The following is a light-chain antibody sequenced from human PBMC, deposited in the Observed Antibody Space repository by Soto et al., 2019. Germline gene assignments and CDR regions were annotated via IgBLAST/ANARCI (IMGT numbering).Light chain of an antibody. CDR1: SSDVGGYNY. CDR3: SSYAASNNFYFV. J-gene: IGLJ3*02. CDR2: EVT. Sequence: QSALTQPPSASGSPGQSVTISCTGTSSDVGGYNYVSWYQQYPGRAPKLIIYEVTKRPSGVPDPFSGSKSGNTASLTVSGLQAEDEADYYCSSYAASNNFYFVFGGGTKLTVL. V-gene: IGLV2-8*01.